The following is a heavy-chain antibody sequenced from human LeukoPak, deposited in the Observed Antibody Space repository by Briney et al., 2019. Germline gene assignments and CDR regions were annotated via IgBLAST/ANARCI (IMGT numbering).Heavy chain of an antibody. CDR1: GYTITVYY. D-gene: IGHD5-12*01. J-gene: IGHJ6*01. Sequence: ASVKVSCKASGYTITVYYMHWVRQAPGQGLEWMGWINPNSGGTNYAQKLQGRVTMTRDTSISTAYMDLSRLRSDDTAVYYCARCIEWAPYGMDVWGQGTTVTVSS. V-gene: IGHV1-2*02. CDR2: INPNSGGT. CDR3: ARCIEWAPYGMDV.